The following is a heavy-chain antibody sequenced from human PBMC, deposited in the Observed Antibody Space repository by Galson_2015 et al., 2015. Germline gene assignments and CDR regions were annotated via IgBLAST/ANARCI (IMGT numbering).Heavy chain of an antibody. J-gene: IGHJ6*02. CDR1: GYDFTTYW. V-gene: IGHV5-51*01. Sequence: QSGAEVKKPGESLKVSCQGSGYDFTTYWITWVRQMPGKGLEWMGNIYPGDDDVRYNPSFQGQVTISADKSRDTAYVQWSSLKASDTATYFVERSLGAGASLYGMDVGGPGTTVTVSS. CDR3: ERSLGAGASLYGMDV. CDR2: IYPGDDDV. D-gene: IGHD6-13*01.